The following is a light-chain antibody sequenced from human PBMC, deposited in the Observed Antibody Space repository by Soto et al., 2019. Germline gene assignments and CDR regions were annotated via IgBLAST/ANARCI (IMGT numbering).Light chain of an antibody. V-gene: IGKV1-9*01. CDR3: QQVHDYPIT. CDR1: QDISSY. Sequence: DIQLTQSPSFLSASVGDRVTVTCRSSQDISSYLAWYQQKPGKAPKILIYGASTLQSGVPPRFGGSGSGTAFTLTISSLQPEEFATYYCQQVHDYPITFGGGTKVEIK. J-gene: IGKJ4*01. CDR2: GAS.